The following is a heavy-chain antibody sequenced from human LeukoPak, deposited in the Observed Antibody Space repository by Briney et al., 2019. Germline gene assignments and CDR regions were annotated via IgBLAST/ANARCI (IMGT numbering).Heavy chain of an antibody. CDR2: INPSGDAT. CDR1: GYTFTNYY. D-gene: IGHD1-26*01. Sequence: ASVKVSCKASGYTFTNYYMHWVRQAPGQGLEWMGIINPSGDATSYAQKFQGRVTMTRDTSTSTVYMELSSLRSEDTAMYFCARQRESYSFDYWGQGTLVAVSS. CDR3: ARQRESYSFDY. V-gene: IGHV1-46*03. J-gene: IGHJ4*02.